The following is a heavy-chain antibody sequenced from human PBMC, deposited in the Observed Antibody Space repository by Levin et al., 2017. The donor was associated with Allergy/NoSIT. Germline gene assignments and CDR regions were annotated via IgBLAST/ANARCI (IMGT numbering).Heavy chain of an antibody. J-gene: IGHJ6*02. V-gene: IGHV3-66*01. CDR3: VARSNGMDV. Sequence: LSLTCAASEFLVRSNYMSWVRQAPGKGLDWVSVIYSGGRAYYADSVKGRFTISRDNSKNTLYLQMNSLRAEDTAVYYCVARSNGMDVWGQGTTVTVSS. CDR1: EFLVRSNY. CDR2: IYSGGRA. D-gene: IGHD5-12*01.